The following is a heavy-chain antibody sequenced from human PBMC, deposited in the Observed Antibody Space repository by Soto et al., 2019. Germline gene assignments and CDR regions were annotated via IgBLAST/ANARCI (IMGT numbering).Heavy chain of an antibody. V-gene: IGHV4-4*07. CDR3: ARILMNYYRLDY. J-gene: IGHJ4*02. CDR2: IYTSENT. Sequence: SETLSLTCTVSGGCISSDYWSWIRQPAGKGLEWIGRIYTSENTHYNPSLKSRAGISVDSSKSQVSLKLTSVTAADTAVYFCARILMNYYRLDYWGQGALVTVSS. D-gene: IGHD3-10*01. CDR1: GGCISSDY.